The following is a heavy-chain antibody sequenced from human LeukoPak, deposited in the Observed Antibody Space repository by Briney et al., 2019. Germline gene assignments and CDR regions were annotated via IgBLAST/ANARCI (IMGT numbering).Heavy chain of an antibody. CDR2: ISSSSSYI. J-gene: IGHJ5*02. CDR3: ARGTSRVVPAASVGNP. Sequence: PGGSLRLSCAASGFTFSSYSMNWVRQAPGKGLEWVSSISSSSSYIYYADSVKGRFTISRDNAKNSLYLQMNSLRAEDTAVYYCARGTSRVVPAASVGNPWGQGTLVTVSS. CDR1: GFTFSSYS. D-gene: IGHD2-2*01. V-gene: IGHV3-21*01.